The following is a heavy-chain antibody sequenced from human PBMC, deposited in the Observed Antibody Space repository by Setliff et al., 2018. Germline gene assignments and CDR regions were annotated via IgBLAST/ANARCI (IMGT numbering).Heavy chain of an antibody. CDR1: GGSISSYY. D-gene: IGHD2-2*02. Sequence: SETLSLTCTVSGGSISSYYWSWIRQPPGKGLEWIGYIYYSGSTNYNPSLKSRVTISVDTSKNQFSLKLSSVTAAIPGKSPYNWFDPWGQGTLVTVSS. CDR2: IYYSGST. CDR3: NWFDP. V-gene: IGHV4-59*01. J-gene: IGHJ5*02.